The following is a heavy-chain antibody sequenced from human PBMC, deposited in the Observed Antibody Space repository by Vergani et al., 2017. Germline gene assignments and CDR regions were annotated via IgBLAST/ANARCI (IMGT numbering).Heavy chain of an antibody. CDR1: GGSISSGGYY. D-gene: IGHD2-8*01. CDR3: ARGPIMVYAPDNYYYYGMDV. V-gene: IGHV4-31*03. Sequence: QVQLQESGPGLVKPSQTLSLTCTVSGGSISSGGYYWSWIRQHPGKGLEWIGEINHSGSTNYNPSLKSRVTISVDTSKNQFSLKLSSVTAADTAVYYCARGPIMVYAPDNYYYYGMDVWGQGTTVTVSS. J-gene: IGHJ6*02. CDR2: INHSGST.